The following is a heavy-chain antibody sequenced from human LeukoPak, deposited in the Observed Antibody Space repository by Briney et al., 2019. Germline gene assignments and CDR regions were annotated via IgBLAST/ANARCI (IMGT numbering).Heavy chain of an antibody. CDR1: GGSISSGDYY. CDR2: IYYSGST. V-gene: IGHV4-30-4*08. J-gene: IGHJ4*02. CDR3: ASILRFLEWSIPDY. D-gene: IGHD3-3*01. Sequence: SETLFLTCTVSGGSISSGDYYWSWIRQPPGKGLEWIGYIYYSGSTYYNPSLKSRVTISVDTSKNQFSLKLSSVTAADTAVYYCASILRFLEWSIPDYWGQGTLVTVSS.